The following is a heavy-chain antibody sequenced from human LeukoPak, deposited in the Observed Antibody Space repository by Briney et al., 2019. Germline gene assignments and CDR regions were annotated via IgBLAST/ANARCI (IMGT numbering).Heavy chain of an antibody. CDR1: GGSFSGYY. CDR3: AREPARGWFGELNNWFDP. J-gene: IGHJ5*02. V-gene: IGHV4-34*01. D-gene: IGHD3-10*01. CDR2: INHSGST. Sequence: SETLSLTCAVYGGSFSGYYWSWIRQPPGKGLEWIGEINHSGSTNYNPSLKSRVTISVDTSKNQFSLKLSSVTAADTAVYYCAREPARGWFGELNNWFDPWGQGTLVTVSS.